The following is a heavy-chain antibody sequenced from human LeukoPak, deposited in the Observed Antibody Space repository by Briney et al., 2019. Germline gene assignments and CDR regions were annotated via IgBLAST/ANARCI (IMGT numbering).Heavy chain of an antibody. J-gene: IGHJ4*02. V-gene: IGHV4-38-2*02. D-gene: IGHD7-27*01. CDR1: GYSTSSGYY. CDR2: IYHSGST. CDR3: AGRYGTGDFDY. Sequence: SETLSLTCTVSGYSTSSGYYWGWIRQPPGKGLEWIGSIYHSGSTYYNPSLKSRVTISVDTSKNQFSLKLSSVTAADTAVYYCAGRYGTGDFDYWGQGTLVTVSS.